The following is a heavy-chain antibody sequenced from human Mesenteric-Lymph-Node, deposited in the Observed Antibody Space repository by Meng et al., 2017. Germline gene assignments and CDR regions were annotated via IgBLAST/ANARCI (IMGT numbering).Heavy chain of an antibody. CDR1: GGSMSSGNYY. CDR3: ASFDHIPRRNYFDY. CDR2: IHHSGSA. J-gene: IGHJ4*02. D-gene: IGHD2-21*01. Sequence: QVQLQESGPGLVEPSQTLSLTCTVSGGSMSSGNYYWSLIRQPPGKGLEWIGYIHHSGSAYYNPSLKSRVSISVDTSKNQFSLNLNSMTAADTAVYYCASFDHIPRRNYFDYWGQGTLVTVSS. V-gene: IGHV4-30-4*01.